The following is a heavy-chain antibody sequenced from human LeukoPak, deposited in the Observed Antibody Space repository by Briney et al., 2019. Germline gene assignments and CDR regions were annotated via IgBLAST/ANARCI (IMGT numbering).Heavy chain of an antibody. CDR1: GFTFSSYR. D-gene: IGHD3-10*02. V-gene: IGHV3-48*04. CDR3: AELGITMIGGV. Sequence: GGSLRLSCTTSGFTFSSYRMNWVRQAPGKGLEWVSYISSSGSTVYYADSVKGRFTISRDNAKNSLYLQMNSLRAEDTAVYYCAELGITMIGGVWGKGTTVTISS. J-gene: IGHJ6*04. CDR2: ISSSGSTV.